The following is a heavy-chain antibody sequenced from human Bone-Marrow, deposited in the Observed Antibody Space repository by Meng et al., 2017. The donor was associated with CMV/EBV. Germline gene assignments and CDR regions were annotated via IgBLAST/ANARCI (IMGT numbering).Heavy chain of an antibody. CDR1: GGSFSGYY. CDR3: ARVFTSFAFDI. CDR2: INHSGST. D-gene: IGHD1-26*01. J-gene: IGHJ3*02. V-gene: IGHV4-34*01. Sequence: GSLRLSCAVYGGSFSGYYWSWIRQPPGKGLEWIGEINHSGSTNYNPSLKSRVTISVDTSKNQFSLKLSSVTAADTAVYYCARVFTSFAFDIWGQGQMVNVSS.